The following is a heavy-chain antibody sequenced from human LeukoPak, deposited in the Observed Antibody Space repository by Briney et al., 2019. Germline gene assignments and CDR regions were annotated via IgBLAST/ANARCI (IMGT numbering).Heavy chain of an antibody. CDR3: ARDGLLLFGELI. CDR1: GYTFTSYY. D-gene: IGHD3-10*01. J-gene: IGHJ4*02. V-gene: IGHV1-46*03. Sequence: ASLKVSCKASGYTFTSYYMHWVRQAPGQGLEWMGIINPSGGSTRYAQKFQGRGTMTRDTLTSTVYMELSSLRSEDTAVYYCARDGLLLFGELIWGQGTLVTVSS. CDR2: INPSGGST.